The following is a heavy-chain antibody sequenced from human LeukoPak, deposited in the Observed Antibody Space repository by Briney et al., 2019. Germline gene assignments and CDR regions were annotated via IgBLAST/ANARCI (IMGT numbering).Heavy chain of an antibody. CDR2: IRYDGSNK. V-gene: IGHV3-30*02. J-gene: IGHJ4*02. CDR1: GFTFSSYG. Sequence: PGGSLRLSCAASGFTFSSYGMHWVRQAPGKGLEWVAFIRYDGSNKYYADSVKGRFTISRDNSKNTLYLQMNSLRAEDTSVYYCAKDFHFYDSSGYEGYWGQGTLVTVAS. D-gene: IGHD3-22*01. CDR3: AKDFHFYDSSGYEGY.